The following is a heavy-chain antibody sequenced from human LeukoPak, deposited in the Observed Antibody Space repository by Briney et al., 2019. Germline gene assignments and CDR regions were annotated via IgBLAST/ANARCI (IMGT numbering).Heavy chain of an antibody. CDR2: IHYSGNT. V-gene: IGHV4-31*03. CDR3: ARARAAAVDY. J-gene: IGHJ4*02. Sequence: PSETLSLTCTVSDDSISSVGYYWTWIRQYPGKGLEWIGYIHYSGNTYHNPSLKSRVTISVDRSKNQFSLKLSSVTAADTAVYYCARARAAAVDYWGQGTLVTVSS. CDR1: DDSISSVGYY. D-gene: IGHD6-25*01.